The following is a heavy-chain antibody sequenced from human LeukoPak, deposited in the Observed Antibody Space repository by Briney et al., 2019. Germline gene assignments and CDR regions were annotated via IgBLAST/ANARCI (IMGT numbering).Heavy chain of an antibody. D-gene: IGHD2-21*02. J-gene: IGHJ4*02. Sequence: PGGSLRLSCAASGFTFSSYAMSWVRQAPGKGLEWVSAISGSGGSTYYADSVKGRFPISRDNSKNTLYLQMNSLRAEDTAVYYCAKAICRGGDCYNFDYWGQGTLVTVSS. CDR2: ISGSGGST. V-gene: IGHV3-23*01. CDR3: AKAICRGGDCYNFDY. CDR1: GFTFSSYA.